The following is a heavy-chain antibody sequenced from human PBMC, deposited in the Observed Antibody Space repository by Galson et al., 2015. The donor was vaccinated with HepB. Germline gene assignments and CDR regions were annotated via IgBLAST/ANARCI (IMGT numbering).Heavy chain of an antibody. V-gene: IGHV3-30*04. CDR1: GFTFSSYA. Sequence: SLRLSCAASGFTFSSYAMHWVRQAPGKGLEWVAVISYDGSNKYYADSVKGRFTISRDNSKNTLYLQMNSLRAEDTAVYYCARGGRYYYGSGVTHYWGQGTLVTVSS. J-gene: IGHJ4*02. D-gene: IGHD3-10*01. CDR2: ISYDGSNK. CDR3: ARGGRYYYGSGVTHY.